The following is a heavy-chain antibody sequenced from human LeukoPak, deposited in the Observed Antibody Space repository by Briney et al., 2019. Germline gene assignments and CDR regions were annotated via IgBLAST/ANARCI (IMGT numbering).Heavy chain of an antibody. J-gene: IGHJ4*02. CDR2: IKQDGSEK. V-gene: IGHV3-7*01. Sequence: GGSLRLSCAASGFTFSSYWMSWVRQAPGKGLEWVANIKQDGSEKYYVDSVKGRFTISRDNAKNSLYLQMNSLRAEDTAVYYCARRVTSYCSGGSCLYFDYWGQGTLVTVSS. CDR3: ARRVTSYCSGGSCLYFDY. D-gene: IGHD2-15*01. CDR1: GFTFSSYW.